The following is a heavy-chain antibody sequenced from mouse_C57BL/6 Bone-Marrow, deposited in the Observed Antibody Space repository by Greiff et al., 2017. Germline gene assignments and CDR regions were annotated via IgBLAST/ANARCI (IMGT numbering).Heavy chain of an antibody. CDR1: GYTFTSYW. CDR2: IDPSDSYT. J-gene: IGHJ2*01. Sequence: QVQLQQSGAELARPGASVKLSCKASGYTFTSYWMHWVKQRPGQGLEWIGEIDPSDSYTNYNQKFKGKSTLTVDKSSSTAYMQLSSLTSEDSAVYYCARDGYYSYYFDYWGQGTTLTVSS. D-gene: IGHD2-3*01. CDR3: ARDGYYSYYFDY. V-gene: IGHV1-69*01.